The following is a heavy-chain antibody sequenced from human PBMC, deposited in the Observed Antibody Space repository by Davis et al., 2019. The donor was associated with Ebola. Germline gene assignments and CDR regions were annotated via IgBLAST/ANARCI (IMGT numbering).Heavy chain of an antibody. CDR1: GLTVSSSY. Sequence: PGGSLRLSCAASGLTVSSSYMSWVRQAPGKGLEWVSVIFSGGSTYYADSVKGRFTISRDNSKNTLSLQMNSLRAEDTAVYYCARGGETRLEYWGQGTLVTVSS. D-gene: IGHD3-10*01. CDR2: IFSGGST. V-gene: IGHV3-53*01. J-gene: IGHJ4*02. CDR3: ARGGETRLEY.